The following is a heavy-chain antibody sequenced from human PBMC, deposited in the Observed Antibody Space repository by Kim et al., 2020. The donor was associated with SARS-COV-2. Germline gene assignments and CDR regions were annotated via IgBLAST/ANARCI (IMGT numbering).Heavy chain of an antibody. D-gene: IGHD2-15*01. Sequence: NKYYAGSVKGRFTISRENSKNTLYLQMNSLRAEDTAVYYCAKGSSFYGYWGQGTLVTVSS. J-gene: IGHJ4*02. CDR2: NK. V-gene: IGHV3-30*02. CDR3: AKGSSFYGY.